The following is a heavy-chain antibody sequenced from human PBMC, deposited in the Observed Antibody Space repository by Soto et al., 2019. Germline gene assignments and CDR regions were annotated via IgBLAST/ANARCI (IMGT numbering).Heavy chain of an antibody. D-gene: IGHD6-13*01. J-gene: IGHJ5*02. CDR3: ARCLPKIAAAGINWFDP. CDR1: GGTFSSYA. Sequence: QVQLVQSGAEVQKPGSSVMVSCKASGGTFSSYAISWVRQAPGQGLEWMGGVIPIFGTANYAQKFQGRVTITADESTSTAYMELSSLRSEDTAVYYCARCLPKIAAAGINWFDPWGQGTLVTVSS. V-gene: IGHV1-69*01. CDR2: VIPIFGTA.